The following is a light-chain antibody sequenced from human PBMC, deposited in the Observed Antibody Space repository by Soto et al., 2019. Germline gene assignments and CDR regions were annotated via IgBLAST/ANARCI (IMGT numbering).Light chain of an antibody. V-gene: IGLV2-14*01. CDR3: SSYTSSSTL. Sequence: QSALTQPASVSGSPGQSITISCTGISSDVGGYNYVSWYQQHPGQAPKLMIYDVTDRPSGVSSRFSGSKSGNTASLTISGLQAEDEADYFCSSYTSSSTLFGGGTKLT. CDR1: SSDVGGYNY. CDR2: DVT. J-gene: IGLJ2*01.